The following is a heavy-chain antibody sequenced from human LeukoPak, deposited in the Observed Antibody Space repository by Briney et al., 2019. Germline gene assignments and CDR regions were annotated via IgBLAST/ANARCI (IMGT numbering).Heavy chain of an antibody. J-gene: IGHJ6*02. CDR1: GGFFSGYY. CDR2: ITNRGST. V-gene: IGHV4-34*01. Sequence: SETLSLTCAVYGGFFSGYYWSWLRHPPGRGREWIGEITNRGSTTYNPSLKSRVTISVDTTKNQFSLKLSSVTAADTAVYYCAGQGVVVVAATPSYYGMDGWGQGTTVTVSS. D-gene: IGHD2-15*01. CDR3: AGQGVVVVAATPSYYGMDG.